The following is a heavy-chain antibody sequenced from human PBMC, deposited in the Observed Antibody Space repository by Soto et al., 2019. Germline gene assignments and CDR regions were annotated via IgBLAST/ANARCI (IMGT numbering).Heavy chain of an antibody. CDR2: IYYSGST. J-gene: IGHJ4*02. Sequence: SETLSLTCTVSGGSISSGDYYWSWIRQPPGKGLEWIGSIYYSGSTYYNPSLKSRVTISVDMSKNQFSLKLNSVTAADTAVYYCASRHSSPYFDYWGQGALVTVSS. D-gene: IGHD6-13*01. V-gene: IGHV4-30-4*01. CDR1: GGSISSGDYY. CDR3: ASRHSSPYFDY.